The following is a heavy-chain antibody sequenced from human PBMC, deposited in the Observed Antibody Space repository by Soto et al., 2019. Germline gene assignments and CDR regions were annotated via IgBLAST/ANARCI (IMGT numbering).Heavy chain of an antibody. CDR2: ISAYNGNT. D-gene: IGHD3-9*01. J-gene: IGHJ6*02. Sequence: TSVKVSCKASGYTFTSSGISWVRQAPGQGLEWMGWISAYNGNTNYAQKLQGRVTMTTDTSTSTAYMELRSLRSDDTAVYYCARIPPDILTGDYYYYGMDVWGQGTTVTVSS. CDR1: GYTFTSSG. CDR3: ARIPPDILTGDYYYYGMDV. V-gene: IGHV1-18*01.